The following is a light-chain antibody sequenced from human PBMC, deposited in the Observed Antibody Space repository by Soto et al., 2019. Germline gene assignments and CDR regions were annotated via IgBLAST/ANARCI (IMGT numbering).Light chain of an antibody. CDR2: SDT. CDR3: QVWDSGSAHVV. CDR1: NIGSKG. J-gene: IGLJ2*01. V-gene: IGLV3-21*04. Sequence: SYELTQPPSVSVAPGKTAIISCGGNNIGSKGVHCYQQKQGQAPVLVIYSDTDLPPVIPERFSGSNSANLATLTISRVEAGDEADYYCQVWDSGSAHVVFGGGTKLTVL.